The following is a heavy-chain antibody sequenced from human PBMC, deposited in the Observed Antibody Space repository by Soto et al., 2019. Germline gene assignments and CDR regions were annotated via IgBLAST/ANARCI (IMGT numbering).Heavy chain of an antibody. Sequence: VGSLRLSCAASGFTFSSYAMSWVRQAPGKGLEWVSAISGSGGSTYYADSVKGRFTISRDNSKNTLYLQMNSLRAEDTAVYYCAKAYDIFPYYFDYWGQGTLVTVSS. CDR3: AKAYDIFPYYFDY. J-gene: IGHJ4*02. CDR1: GFTFSSYA. CDR2: ISGSGGST. V-gene: IGHV3-23*01. D-gene: IGHD3-9*01.